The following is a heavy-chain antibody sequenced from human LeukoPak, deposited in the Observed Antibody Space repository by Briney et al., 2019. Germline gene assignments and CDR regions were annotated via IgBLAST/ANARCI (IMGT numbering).Heavy chain of an antibody. CDR1: GFTFSSYS. V-gene: IGHV3-48*01. J-gene: IGHJ4*02. D-gene: IGHD2-21*02. CDR3: AKLSYCGGDCYSALDY. Sequence: PGGSLRLSCAASGFTFSSYSMNWVRQAPGKGLEWVSYISSSGNTIDYADSVKGRFTISRDNSKNTLYLQMNSLRAEDTAVYYCAKLSYCGGDCYSALDYWGQGTLVTVSS. CDR2: ISSSGNTI.